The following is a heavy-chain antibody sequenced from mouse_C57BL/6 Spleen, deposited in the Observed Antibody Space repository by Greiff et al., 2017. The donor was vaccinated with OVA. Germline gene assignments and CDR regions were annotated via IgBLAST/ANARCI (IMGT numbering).Heavy chain of an antibody. CDR1: GYTFTSYW. CDR2: INPSNGGT. CDR3: AREDEYDEGFDY. D-gene: IGHD2-4*01. J-gene: IGHJ2*01. V-gene: IGHV1-53*01. Sequence: QVQLQQPGTELVKPGASVKLSCKASGYTFTSYWMHWVKQRPGQGLEWIGNINPSNGGTNYNEKFKSKATLTVDKSSSTAYMQLSSLTSEDSAVDYWAREDEYDEGFDYWGQGTTLTVSS.